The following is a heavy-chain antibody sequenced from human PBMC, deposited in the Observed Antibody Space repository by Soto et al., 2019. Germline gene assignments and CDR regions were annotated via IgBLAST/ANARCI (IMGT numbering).Heavy chain of an antibody. D-gene: IGHD4-17*01. V-gene: IGHV3-23*01. CDR1: RFTFRSYA. Sequence: EVQLLESGGGSVQPGGSLRLSCAASRFTFRSYAMSWVRQAPGKGLEWVSAISGSGGSTYYADSVKGRFTISTDNSKNTLYLQMNSLRAEDTAVYHCAKMGGDSPWDNFDSWGQGTMVTVSS. CDR2: ISGSGGST. CDR3: AKMGGDSPWDNFDS. J-gene: IGHJ4*02.